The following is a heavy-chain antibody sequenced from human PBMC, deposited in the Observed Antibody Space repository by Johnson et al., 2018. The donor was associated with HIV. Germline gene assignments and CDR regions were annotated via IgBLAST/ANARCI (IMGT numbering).Heavy chain of an antibody. J-gene: IGHJ3*02. CDR1: GLTFSSYA. CDR2: ISGSGGFS. V-gene: IGHV3-23*04. Sequence: EQLVESGGGVVQPGGSLRLSCAAYGLTFSSYAMSWVRQAPGKGLEWVSAISGSGGFSYYADSVKGRFTISRDNSKNTLYLQMNSLRAEDTAVYYCAKVIGAAGLDAFDIWGQGTMVTVSS. CDR3: AKVIGAAGLDAFDI. D-gene: IGHD6-13*01.